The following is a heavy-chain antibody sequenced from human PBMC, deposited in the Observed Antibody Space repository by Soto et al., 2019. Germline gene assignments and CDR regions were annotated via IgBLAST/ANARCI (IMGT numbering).Heavy chain of an antibody. CDR1: GFTFSSYA. CDR3: AKARDIVLMVYASHFDY. CDR2: ISGSGGST. V-gene: IGHV3-23*01. D-gene: IGHD2-8*01. J-gene: IGHJ4*02. Sequence: GGSLRLSCAASGFTFSSYAMSWVRQAPGKGLEWVSAISGSGGSTYYADSVKGRFTISRDSSKNTLYLQMNSLRAEDTAVYYCAKARDIVLMVYASHFDYWGQGTLVTVSS.